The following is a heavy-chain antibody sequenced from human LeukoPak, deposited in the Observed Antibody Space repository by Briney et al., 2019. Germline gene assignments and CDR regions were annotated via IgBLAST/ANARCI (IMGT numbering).Heavy chain of an antibody. J-gene: IGHJ5*02. Sequence: SVKVSCKASGGTFSSYAISWVRQAPGQGLEWMGGIIPIFGTANYAQKFQGRVTITADESTSTAYMELSSLRSEDTAVYYCARDFHRGDYGRYWFDPWGQGALVTVSS. V-gene: IGHV1-69*13. CDR1: GGTFSSYA. CDR2: IIPIFGTA. D-gene: IGHD2-21*02. CDR3: ARDFHRGDYGRYWFDP.